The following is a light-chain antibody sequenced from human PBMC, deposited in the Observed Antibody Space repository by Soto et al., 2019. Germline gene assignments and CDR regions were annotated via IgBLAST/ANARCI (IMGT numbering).Light chain of an antibody. V-gene: IGKV1-9*01. Sequence: DIQLTQSPSFLSASVGDRVTITCRASQGISSYLVWYQQKPGKAPNVLIYAASTLQGGVPSRFSGSGSGTEFTLTISSLQPDDFATYYCQQYDSYPWTFGQGTKMDIK. CDR3: QQYDSYPWT. CDR1: QGISSY. CDR2: AAS. J-gene: IGKJ1*01.